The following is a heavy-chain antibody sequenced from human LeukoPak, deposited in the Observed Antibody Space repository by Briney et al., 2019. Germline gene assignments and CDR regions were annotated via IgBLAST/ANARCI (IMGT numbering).Heavy chain of an antibody. D-gene: IGHD6-6*01. J-gene: IGHJ3*01. CDR2: IHSSGSVI. CDR3: AREAPDAFDV. CDR1: GFTFSTYE. V-gene: IGHV3-48*03. Sequence: GGSLRLSCAASGFTFSTYEMNWVRQAPGKGLEWISYIHSSGSVIHYADSVKGRFTISRDNAKKSLYLQMNNLRAADTAAYYCAREAPDAFDVWGQGTLVTVSS.